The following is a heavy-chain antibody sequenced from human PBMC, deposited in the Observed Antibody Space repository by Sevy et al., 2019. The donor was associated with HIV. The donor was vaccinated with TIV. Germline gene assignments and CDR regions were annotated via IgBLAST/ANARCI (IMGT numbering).Heavy chain of an antibody. J-gene: IGHJ6*02. CDR2: ISSSSSTI. CDR3: ARVGYCRGGTCFSGFYYAMDV. V-gene: IGHV3-48*01. Sequence: GGSLRLSCAASGFTFSSYSMNWVRQAPGKGLEWVSYISSSSSTIYYADSVKGRFTISRDKSKSTLYLQMKSLRAEDTAVYYCARVGYCRGGTCFSGFYYAMDVWGQGTTVTVSS. CDR1: GFTFSSYS. D-gene: IGHD2-15*01.